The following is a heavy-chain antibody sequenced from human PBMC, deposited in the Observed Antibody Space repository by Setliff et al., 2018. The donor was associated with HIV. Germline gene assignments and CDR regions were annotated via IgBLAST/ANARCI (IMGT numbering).Heavy chain of an antibody. D-gene: IGHD3-10*02. CDR1: GFTFNIYT. CDR3: ARENYYVTEY. V-gene: IGHV3-23*01. CDR2: ISGNGGGT. J-gene: IGHJ4*02. Sequence: GGSLRLSCAASGFTFNIYTMSWVRQAPGKGPEWVSVISGNGGGTNYADSVKGRFTISRDNCKNMVYLQMSNVRAEDTAVYYCARENYYVTEYWGQGTLVTVSS.